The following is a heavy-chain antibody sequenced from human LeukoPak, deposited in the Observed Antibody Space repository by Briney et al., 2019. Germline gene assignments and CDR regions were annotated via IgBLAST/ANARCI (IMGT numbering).Heavy chain of an antibody. D-gene: IGHD6-13*01. CDR2: ISGSGGSI. CDR3: AKAGIAAAGNYYGMDV. Sequence: GGSLRLSCAASGFTFSSYAMSWVRQAPGKGLEWVSAISGSGGSIYYADSVKGRFTISRDNSKNTLYLQMNSLRAEDTAVYYCAKAGIAAAGNYYGMDVWGQGTTVTVSS. CDR1: GFTFSSYA. V-gene: IGHV3-23*01. J-gene: IGHJ6*02.